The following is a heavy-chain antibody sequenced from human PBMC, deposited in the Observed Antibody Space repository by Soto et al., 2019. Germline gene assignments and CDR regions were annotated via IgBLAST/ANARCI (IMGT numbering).Heavy chain of an antibody. D-gene: IGHD4-17*01. CDR1: GGSISSGDYY. CDR2: IYYSGST. V-gene: IGHV4-30-4*01. J-gene: IGHJ6*02. CDR3: ARGERDYGDGDLFYYGMDV. Sequence: QVQLQESGPGLVKPSQTLSLTCTVSGGSISSGDYYWSWIRQPPGKGLEWIGYIYYSGSTYYNPSLKSRVTRSVDTSKSQFSLKLSSVTAADTAVYYCARGERDYGDGDLFYYGMDVWGQGTTVTVSS.